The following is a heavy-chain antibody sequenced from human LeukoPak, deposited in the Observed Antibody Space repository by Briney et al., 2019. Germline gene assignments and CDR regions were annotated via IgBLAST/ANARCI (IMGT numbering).Heavy chain of an antibody. D-gene: IGHD1-1*01. CDR1: GGSFSGYY. Sequence: SETLSLTCAVYGGSFSGYYWSWIRQPPGKGLEWIGEINHSGSTNYNPSLKSRVTISVDTSKNQFSLKLSSVTAADTAVYYCARRLTNWYDFDYWGQGTLVTVSS. CDR2: INHSGST. CDR3: ARRLTNWYDFDY. J-gene: IGHJ4*02. V-gene: IGHV4-34*01.